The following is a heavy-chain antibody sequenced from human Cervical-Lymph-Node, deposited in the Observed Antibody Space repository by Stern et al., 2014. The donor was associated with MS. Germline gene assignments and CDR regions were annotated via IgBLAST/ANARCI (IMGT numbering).Heavy chain of an antibody. CDR2: VYASGTT. V-gene: IGHV4-59*01. D-gene: IGHD2-8*02. CDR1: GGSISSYY. Sequence: QVQLQESGPGLVKPSETLSLTCTVSGGSISSYYWSWIRQPPGQGLEWIGYVYASGTTNYNPSLKSRVTISVDTSKNQFSLRLTSVTAADTAVYYCARDGMGNWWRSGMDVWGQGTTVTVSS. J-gene: IGHJ6*02. CDR3: ARDGMGNWWRSGMDV.